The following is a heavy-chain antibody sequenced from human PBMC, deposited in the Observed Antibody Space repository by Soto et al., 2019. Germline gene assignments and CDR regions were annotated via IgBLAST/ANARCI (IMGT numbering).Heavy chain of an antibody. V-gene: IGHV5-10-1*01. Sequence: GESLKISCKGSGYSFTSYWISWVRQMPGKGLEWMGRIDPSDSYTNYSPSFQGHVTISADKSISTAYLQWSSLKASDTAMYYCAYGSYYYGSGSYPIYYYYGMEVWGQGTTVTVSS. J-gene: IGHJ6*02. D-gene: IGHD3-10*01. CDR1: GYSFTSYW. CDR3: AYGSYYYGSGSYPIYYYYGMEV. CDR2: IDPSDSYT.